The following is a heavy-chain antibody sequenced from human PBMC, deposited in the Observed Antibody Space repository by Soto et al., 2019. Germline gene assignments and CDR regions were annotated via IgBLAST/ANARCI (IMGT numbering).Heavy chain of an antibody. J-gene: IGHJ6*02. D-gene: IGHD3-10*01. CDR2: ISGSGGST. CDR3: ARDLDMVPGRGRYYYYGMDV. CDR1: GFTFSNAW. V-gene: IGHV3-23*01. Sequence: PGGSLRLSCAASGFTFSNAWMSWVGQAPGKGLEWVSAISGSGGSTYYADSVKGRFTISRDNSKNTLYLQMNSLRAEDTAVYYCARDLDMVPGRGRYYYYGMDVWGQGTTVTVSS.